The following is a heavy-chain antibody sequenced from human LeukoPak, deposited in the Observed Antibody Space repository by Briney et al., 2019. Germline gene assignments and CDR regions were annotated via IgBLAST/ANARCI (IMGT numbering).Heavy chain of an antibody. D-gene: IGHD5-18*01. CDR1: GYTFTGYY. CDR3: ARDRRGYSYGSYYFDY. Sequence: ASVKVSCKASGYTFTGYYMHWVRQAPGQGLEWMGWINPNSGGTNYAQKFQGRVTMTRDTSISTAYMELSRLRSDDTAVYYCARDRRGYSYGSYYFDYWGQGTLVTVSS. CDR2: INPNSGGT. J-gene: IGHJ4*02. V-gene: IGHV1-2*02.